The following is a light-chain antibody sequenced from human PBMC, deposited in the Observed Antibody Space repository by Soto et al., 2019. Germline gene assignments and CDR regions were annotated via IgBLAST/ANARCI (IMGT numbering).Light chain of an antibody. V-gene: IGKV3-15*01. CDR2: GAS. CDR3: QQRSNWPPLFT. J-gene: IGKJ3*01. CDR1: QSVSSN. Sequence: EVVMSLSPATLSVKTGERASLSWRAIQSVSSNLAWYQQKPGQAPRLLIYGASTRATGIPARFSGSGSGTDFTLTISSLEPEDFAVYYCQQRSNWPPLFTFGPGTKVDIK.